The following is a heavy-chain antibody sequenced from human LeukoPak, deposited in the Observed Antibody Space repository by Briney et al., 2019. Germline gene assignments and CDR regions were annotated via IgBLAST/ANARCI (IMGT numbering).Heavy chain of an antibody. CDR1: GFTFDDYA. J-gene: IGHJ4*02. CDR2: ISWNSGSI. D-gene: IGHD3-22*01. CDR3: AKEGEASSGYGPWYYFDY. V-gene: IGHV3-9*03. Sequence: RPGGSLRLSFAASGFTFDDYAMHWVRQAPGKGLEWVSGISWNSGSIGYADSVKGRFTISRDNAKNSLYLQMNSLRAEDMALYYCAKEGEASSGYGPWYYFDYWGQGTLVTVSS.